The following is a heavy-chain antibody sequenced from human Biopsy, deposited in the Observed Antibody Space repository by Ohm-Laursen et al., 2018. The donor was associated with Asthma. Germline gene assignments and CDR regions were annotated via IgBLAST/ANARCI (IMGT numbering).Heavy chain of an antibody. CDR1: GFAVSRDH. CDR2: IYSGGTS. V-gene: IGHV3-53*01. D-gene: IGHD3-22*01. CDR3: ARGDSSNWSHYYFDY. J-gene: IGHJ4*02. Sequence: SLRLSCAASGFAVSRDHMFWVRQAPGKGLEWVSVIYSGGTSHTADSVRGRFTISRDFSKDTLYLQMHSLRAEDTAVYYCARGDSSNWSHYYFDYWGQGTLVTVSS.